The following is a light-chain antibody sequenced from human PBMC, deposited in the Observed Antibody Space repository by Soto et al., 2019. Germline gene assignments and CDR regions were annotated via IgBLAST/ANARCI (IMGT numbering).Light chain of an antibody. CDR2: DVS. CDR1: SSDVGGYNY. V-gene: IGLV2-14*01. J-gene: IGLJ1*01. CDR3: SSYTSRSTRYV. Sequence: QSVLTQPASVSGSPGQSITISCTGTSSDVGGYNYVSWYQQHPGKAPKLMIYDVSNRPSGVSNRFSGSKSGNTASLTISGLQAEDEADYYCSSYTSRSTRYVFGTSTKLTVL.